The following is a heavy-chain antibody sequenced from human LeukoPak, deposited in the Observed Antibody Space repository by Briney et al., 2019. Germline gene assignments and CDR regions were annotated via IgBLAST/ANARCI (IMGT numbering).Heavy chain of an antibody. J-gene: IGHJ4*02. Sequence: SQTLSLTCTVSGGSISSGSYYWSWIRQPAGKGLEWIGRIYTSGSTNYNPSLKSRVTISVDTSKNQFSLKLSSVTAADMAVYYCAREEGDIVATITDYWGQGTLVTVSS. CDR1: GGSISSGSYY. CDR3: AREEGDIVATITDY. CDR2: IYTSGST. V-gene: IGHV4-61*02. D-gene: IGHD5-12*01.